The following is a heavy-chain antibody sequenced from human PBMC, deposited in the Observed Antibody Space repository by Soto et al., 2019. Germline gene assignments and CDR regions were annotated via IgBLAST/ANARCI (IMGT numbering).Heavy chain of an antibody. CDR3: ARGDGDYYDGNGYLGRH. CDR1: GFTFSSYW. D-gene: IGHD3-22*01. Sequence: EVQLVESGGGLVQPGGSLRLSCAASGFTFSSYWMHWVRQAPGKGLVWVSRIKSDGSGTSYADSVKGRLTISRDNAKNXXCLQMNSLRAEDTAVYYCARGDGDYYDGNGYLGRHWGQGTLVTVSP. V-gene: IGHV3-74*01. J-gene: IGHJ4*02. CDR2: IKSDGSGT.